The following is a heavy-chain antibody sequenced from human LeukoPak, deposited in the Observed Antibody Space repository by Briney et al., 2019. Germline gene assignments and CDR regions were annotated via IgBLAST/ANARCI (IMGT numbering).Heavy chain of an antibody. Sequence: GGSLRLSCAASGFTFSSYAMSWVRQAPGKGLEWVGRIKSKTDGGTTDYAAPVKGRFTISRDDSKNTLYLQMNSLKTEDTAVYYCTTDLPESYFDYWGQGTLVTVSS. V-gene: IGHV3-15*01. CDR3: TTDLPESYFDY. CDR2: IKSKTDGGTT. CDR1: GFTFSSYA. J-gene: IGHJ4*02.